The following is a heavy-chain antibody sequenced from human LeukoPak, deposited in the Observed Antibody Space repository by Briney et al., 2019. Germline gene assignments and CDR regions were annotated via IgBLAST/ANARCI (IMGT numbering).Heavy chain of an antibody. CDR1: GFTFSDFY. Sequence: PGGSLRLSCAASGFTFSDFYMSWIRQAPGIGLEWISYIGTRSNPIYYADSVKGRFTISRDDAKNSLYLQMNSLRDEDTAVYFCAREARGSGRDFDYWGQGILVTVSS. CDR3: AREARGSGRDFDY. D-gene: IGHD1-26*01. CDR2: IGTRSNPI. V-gene: IGHV3-11*01. J-gene: IGHJ4*02.